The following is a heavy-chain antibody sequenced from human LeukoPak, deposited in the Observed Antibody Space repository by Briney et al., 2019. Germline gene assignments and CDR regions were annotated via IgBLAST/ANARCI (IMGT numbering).Heavy chain of an antibody. CDR2: IYYSGST. CDR3: ASLYSTSSPLIY. D-gene: IGHD6-6*01. CDR1: GGSISSSY. J-gene: IGHJ4*02. Sequence: SSETLSLTCTVSGGSISSSYWSWIRQPPGKGLEWIRYIYYSGSTNYNPSLKSRVTISVDTSKNQFSLKLSSVTAADTAVYYCASLYSTSSPLIYWGQGTLVTVSS. V-gene: IGHV4-59*01.